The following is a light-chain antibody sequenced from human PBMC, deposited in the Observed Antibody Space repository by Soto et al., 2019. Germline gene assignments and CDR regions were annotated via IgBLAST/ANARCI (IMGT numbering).Light chain of an antibody. CDR2: AAS. Sequence: DIQMTQSPSSLSASVGDRVTITCRASQSISNYLDWYQLKPGKAPKLLIYAASSLQSGVPSRFSGSGSGTDFTLTISSLQAEDVAVYYCQQYYSTPRTFGQGTKVEIK. J-gene: IGKJ1*01. V-gene: IGKV1-39*01. CDR1: QSISNY. CDR3: QQYYSTPRT.